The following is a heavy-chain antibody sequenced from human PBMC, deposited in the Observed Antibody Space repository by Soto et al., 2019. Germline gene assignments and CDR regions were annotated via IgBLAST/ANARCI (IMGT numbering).Heavy chain of an antibody. CDR1: GGTFSSYA. Sequence: ASVKVSCKASGGTFSSYAISWVRQAPGQGLEWMGGIIPIFGTANYAQKFQGRVTITADESTSTAYMELSSLRSEDTAVYYCARATAGWSDALDYWGQGTLVTVSS. V-gene: IGHV1-69*13. CDR3: ARATAGWSDALDY. J-gene: IGHJ4*02. CDR2: IIPIFGTA. D-gene: IGHD1-1*01.